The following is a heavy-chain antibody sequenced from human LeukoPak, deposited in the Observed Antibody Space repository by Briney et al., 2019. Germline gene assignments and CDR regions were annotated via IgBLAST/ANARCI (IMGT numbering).Heavy chain of an antibody. J-gene: IGHJ4*02. CDR1: GYTFTGYY. D-gene: IGHD3-16*02. Sequence: ASVKVSCKASGYTFTGYYMHWVRQAPGQGLEWMGRINPNSGGTNYAQKFQGRVTMTRDTSISTAYMELSRLRSDDTAVYYCASSGEYYDYVWGSYRSIYFDYWGQGTLVTVSS. V-gene: IGHV1-2*06. CDR3: ASSGEYYDYVWGSYRSIYFDY. CDR2: INPNSGGT.